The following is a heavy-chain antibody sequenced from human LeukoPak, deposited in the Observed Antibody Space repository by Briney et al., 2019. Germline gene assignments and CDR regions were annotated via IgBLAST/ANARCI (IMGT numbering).Heavy chain of an antibody. Sequence: SVNVSCKASGGTFSSYAISWVRQAPGQGLEWMGRIIPILGIANYAQKFQGRVTITADKSTSTAYMELSSLRSEDTAVYYCARDVRWELPFDYWGQGTLVTVSS. D-gene: IGHD1-26*01. CDR3: ARDVRWELPFDY. V-gene: IGHV1-69*04. J-gene: IGHJ4*02. CDR1: GGTFSSYA. CDR2: IIPILGIA.